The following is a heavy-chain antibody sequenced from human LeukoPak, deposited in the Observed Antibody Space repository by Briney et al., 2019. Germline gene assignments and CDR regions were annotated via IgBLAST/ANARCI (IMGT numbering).Heavy chain of an antibody. Sequence: GGSLRLSCVVSGFTFSNAWMSWVRQAPGKGLEWVGRIKSKTDGETIDYAAPVKGRFTISRDDSKNTLYLQMNRLKTEDTAVYYCKPRGTTATTGGDWFDPWGQGTLVTVSS. D-gene: IGHD1-1*01. CDR2: IKSKTDGETI. J-gene: IGHJ5*02. CDR1: GFTFSNAW. CDR3: KPRGTTATTGGDWFDP. V-gene: IGHV3-15*01.